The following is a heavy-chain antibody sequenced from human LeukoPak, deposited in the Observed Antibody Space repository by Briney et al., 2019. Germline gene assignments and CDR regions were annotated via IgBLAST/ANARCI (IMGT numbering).Heavy chain of an antibody. V-gene: IGHV5-51*01. CDR3: ATGRYCSGTTCYSSLDF. Sequence: GESLKISCKGSGYSFTNYWIAWVRQMPGKGLEWMGIIHPGDSNTRYSPSFQGQVTISVDKSITTAYLQWSSLKASDTAVYYCATGRYCSGTTCYSSLDFWGQGTPVTVSS. CDR2: IHPGDSNT. CDR1: GYSFTNYW. J-gene: IGHJ4*02. D-gene: IGHD2-15*01.